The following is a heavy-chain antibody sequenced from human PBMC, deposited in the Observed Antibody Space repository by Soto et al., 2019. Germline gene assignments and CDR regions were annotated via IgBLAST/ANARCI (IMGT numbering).Heavy chain of an antibody. Sequence: EVQLVESGGGLVQPGESLRLSCAASGFTFSAFWMTWLRQAPGKGLEWVANIKRDGTVTHYGDSVEGRCTLSRDNAQNSLFLQLNSLRHEDTAMYYCASNLSTTGELYYDAFDVWGQGTFVTVSS. D-gene: IGHD3-3*01. CDR2: IKRDGTVT. CDR1: GFTFSAFW. V-gene: IGHV3-7*05. CDR3: ASNLSTTGELYYDAFDV. J-gene: IGHJ3*01.